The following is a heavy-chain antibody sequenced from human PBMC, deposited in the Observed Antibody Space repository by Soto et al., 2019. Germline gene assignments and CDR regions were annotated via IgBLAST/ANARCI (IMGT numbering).Heavy chain of an antibody. CDR3: AKTEQWLIAYFDY. Sequence: EVQLLESGGGLVQPGGSLRLSCEASGFTFSTFAMSWVRQAPGKGPEWVSGISGSGTSTYYADSVKGRFTISRDNSKNTLYLQMNSLRDADTALYYCAKTEQWLIAYFDYWGQGALVTVSS. J-gene: IGHJ4*02. CDR2: ISGSGTST. V-gene: IGHV3-23*01. CDR1: GFTFSTFA. D-gene: IGHD6-19*01.